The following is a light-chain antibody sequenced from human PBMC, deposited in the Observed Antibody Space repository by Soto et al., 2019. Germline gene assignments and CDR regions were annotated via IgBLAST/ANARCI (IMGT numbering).Light chain of an antibody. CDR2: LEGSGSY. J-gene: IGLJ3*02. CDR3: ETWDSNPHV. V-gene: IGLV4-60*02. Sequence: QSVLTQSSSASASLGSSVKLTCTLSSGHSSYIIAWHQQQPGKAPRYLMKLEGSGSYNKGSGVPDRFSGSSSGADRYLTISNLQFEDEADYYCETWDSNPHVFGRGTQLTVL. CDR1: SGHSSYI.